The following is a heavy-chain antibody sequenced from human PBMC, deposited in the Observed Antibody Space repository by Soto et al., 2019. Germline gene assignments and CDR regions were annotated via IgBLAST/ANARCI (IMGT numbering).Heavy chain of an antibody. CDR1: GFTFSSYG. D-gene: IGHD3-3*01. J-gene: IGHJ6*02. V-gene: IGHV3-30*18. CDR3: AKDLWSRDYDFWSGERTYQTYYYGMDV. Sequence: GGSLRLSCAASGFTFSSYGMHWVRQAPGKGLEWVAVISYDGSNKYYADSVKGRFTISRDNSKNTLYLQMNSLRAEDTAVYYCAKDLWSRDYDFWSGERTYQTYYYGMDVWGQGTTVTVSS. CDR2: ISYDGSNK.